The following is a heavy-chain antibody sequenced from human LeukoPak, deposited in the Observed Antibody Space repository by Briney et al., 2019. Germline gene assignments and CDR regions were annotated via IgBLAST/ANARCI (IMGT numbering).Heavy chain of an antibody. CDR3: ARLYSSSFPLY. V-gene: IGHV4-59*08. Sequence: SETLSLTCTVSGGXISSYYWSWLRQPPGKGLEWIGYIYYSGSTNYNPSLKSRVTISVDTSKNQFSLKLSSVTAADTAVYYCARLYSSSFPLYWGQGTLVTVSS. CDR1: GGXISSYY. D-gene: IGHD6-6*01. J-gene: IGHJ4*02. CDR2: IYYSGST.